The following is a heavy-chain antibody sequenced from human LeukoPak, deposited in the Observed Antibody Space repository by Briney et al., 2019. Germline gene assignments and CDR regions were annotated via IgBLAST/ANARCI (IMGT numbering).Heavy chain of an antibody. Sequence: PSETLSLTCAVYGGSFSSYYWGWIRQPPGKGLEWIGSIFYSGSTYYNPSLKSRVTISVDTSKNQFSLKLSSVTAADTAVYYCARVLTGYARNFDYWGQGTLVTVSS. CDR2: IFYSGST. J-gene: IGHJ4*02. V-gene: IGHV4-39*01. CDR1: GGSFSSYY. CDR3: ARVLTGYARNFDY. D-gene: IGHD2-8*01.